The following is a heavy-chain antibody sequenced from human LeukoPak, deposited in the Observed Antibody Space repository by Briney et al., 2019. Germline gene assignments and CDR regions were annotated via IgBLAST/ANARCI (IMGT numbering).Heavy chain of an antibody. J-gene: IGHJ4*01. CDR1: GFTFSSYA. D-gene: IGHD2-21*01. V-gene: IGHV3-23*01. CDR3: ARGALIPDF. CDR2: ISKSDGST. Sequence: GGSLRPSCAASGFTFSSYAMTWVRQAPGKGLAWVSSISKSDGSTYYADSVKGRFTISRDNSKNTVYLHMDSLRVEDTAIYYCARGALIPDFRGHGTLVTVSS.